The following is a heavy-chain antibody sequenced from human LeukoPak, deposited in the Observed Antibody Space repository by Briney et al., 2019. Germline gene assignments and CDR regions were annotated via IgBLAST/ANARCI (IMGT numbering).Heavy chain of an antibody. J-gene: IGHJ4*02. CDR2: IYPGDSDT. CDR3: ARQHDYYDSSGHEYYFDY. V-gene: IGHV5-51*01. CDR1: GYSFTSYW. Sequence: GESLKISCKGSGYSFTSYWIGWVRQMPGKGLEWMGIIYPGDSDTRYSPSFQGQVTISADKSISTAYLQWSSLKASDTAMYYCARQHDYYDSSGHEYYFDYWGQGTLVTVSS. D-gene: IGHD3-22*01.